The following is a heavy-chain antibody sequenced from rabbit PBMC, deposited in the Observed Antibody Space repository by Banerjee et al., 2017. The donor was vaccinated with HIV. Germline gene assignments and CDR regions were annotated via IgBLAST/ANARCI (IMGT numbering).Heavy chain of an antibody. CDR1: GFSFSSSYY. CDR2: IYAGSGGAT. V-gene: IGHV1S40*01. CDR3: ARYLTGGYAGYGINL. J-gene: IGHJ4*01. D-gene: IGHD7-1*01. Sequence: QSLEESGGDLVKPGASLTLTCTASGFSFSSSYYMCWVRQAPGKGLEWIACIYAGSGGATYYASWAKGRFTISKTSSTTVTLQMTSLTAADTATYFCARYLTGGYAGYGINLWGPGTLVTVS.